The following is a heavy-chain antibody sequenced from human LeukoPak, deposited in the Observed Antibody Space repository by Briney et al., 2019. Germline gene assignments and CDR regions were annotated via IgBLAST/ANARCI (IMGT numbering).Heavy chain of an antibody. CDR3: AKGPHSYYGMDV. J-gene: IGHJ6*02. CDR2: INPNSGGT. V-gene: IGHV1-2*02. CDR1: GYTFTGYY. Sequence: ASVKVSCTASGYTFTGYYMHWVRQAPGQGLEWMGWINPNSGGTNYAQKFQGRVTMTRDTSISTAYMELSRLRSDDTAVYYCAKGPHSYYGMDVWGQGTTVTVSS.